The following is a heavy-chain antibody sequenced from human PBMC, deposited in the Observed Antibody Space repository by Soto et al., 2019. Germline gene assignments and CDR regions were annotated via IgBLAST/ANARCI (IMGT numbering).Heavy chain of an antibody. Sequence: EVQLVESGGGLVQPGGSLKLSCAASGSTVSGSAMHWVRQASGKGLEWVGRIRSKANSYATAFAASVKGRFTITRDDSKNTEYLQLNSLKTEDTAVYYCTTVQLGITDYWGQGTLVTVSS. D-gene: IGHD7-27*01. J-gene: IGHJ4*02. CDR1: GSTVSGSA. V-gene: IGHV3-73*01. CDR2: IRSKANSYAT. CDR3: TTVQLGITDY.